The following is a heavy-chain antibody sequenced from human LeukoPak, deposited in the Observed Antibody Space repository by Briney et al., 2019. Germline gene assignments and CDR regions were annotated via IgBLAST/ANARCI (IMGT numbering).Heavy chain of an antibody. J-gene: IGHJ3*02. D-gene: IGHD3-3*02. CDR1: GGSISGYS. CDR2: IYYSGRT. Sequence: ETLSLTCTVSGGSISGYSWNWIRQPPGKGLEWIGSIYYSGRTNYNPSLESRVTISLDTSKNQFSLQLNSATAADTAVYYCARDIFGGSHVFDTWGQGTMVTVSS. CDR3: ARDIFGGSHVFDT. V-gene: IGHV4-59*08.